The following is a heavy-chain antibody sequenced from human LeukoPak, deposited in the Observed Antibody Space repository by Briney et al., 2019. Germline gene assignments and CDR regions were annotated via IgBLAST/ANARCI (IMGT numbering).Heavy chain of an antibody. CDR2: IHVSGTT. J-gene: IGHJ4*02. CDR1: GFSISSGYY. V-gene: IGHV4-38-2*02. Sequence: KPSETLSLTCVVSGFSISSGYYWGWIRQPPGQGLEWIANIHVSGTTFYNSSLNSRVAISIDTSKNQLSLKLSSVTAADTAVYFCAREAERRIVNWGRGTLVTVSS. CDR3: AREAERRIVN. D-gene: IGHD1-1*01.